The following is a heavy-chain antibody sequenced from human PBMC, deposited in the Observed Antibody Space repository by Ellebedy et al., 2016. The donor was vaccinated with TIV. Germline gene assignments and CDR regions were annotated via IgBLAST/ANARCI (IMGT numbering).Heavy chain of an antibody. CDR3: GRLGVIAGAGASDY. D-gene: IGHD6-13*01. Sequence: GESLKISCAGSGFTFSGYYMSWLRQAPGKALEWVSYISYTGDTRHYADSVKGRFTISRDNAKTSLYLQMSSLRAEDTAVYYCGRLGVIAGAGASDYWGQGTLVIVSS. V-gene: IGHV3-11*01. CDR2: ISYTGDTR. J-gene: IGHJ4*02. CDR1: GFTFSGYY.